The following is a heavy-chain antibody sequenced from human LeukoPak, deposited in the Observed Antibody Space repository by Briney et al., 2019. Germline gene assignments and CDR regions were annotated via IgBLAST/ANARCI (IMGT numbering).Heavy chain of an antibody. Sequence: ASVKVSCKASGYTFTSYYMHWVRQAPGQGLEWMGIINPSGGSTSYAQKFQGRVTMTRDTSTSTVYMELSSLRSEDTAVYYCARGDTIFGVVTHDAFDIWGQGTMVTVSS. D-gene: IGHD3-3*01. J-gene: IGHJ3*02. CDR1: GYTFTSYY. V-gene: IGHV1-46*01. CDR2: INPSGGST. CDR3: ARGDTIFGVVTHDAFDI.